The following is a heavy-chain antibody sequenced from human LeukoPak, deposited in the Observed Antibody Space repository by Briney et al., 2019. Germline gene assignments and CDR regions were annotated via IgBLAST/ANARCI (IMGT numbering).Heavy chain of an antibody. Sequence: PGRSLRLSCAASGFTFSNYGLHWVRQAPGKGLEWLAVISYDGRNKYYADSVKGRFTISRDNSKNTLYLQMNSLRAEDTAVYYCAKGRGSSWNDRGYFDYWGQGTLVTVSS. V-gene: IGHV3-30*18. CDR1: GFTFSNYG. J-gene: IGHJ4*02. D-gene: IGHD6-13*01. CDR3: AKGRGSSWNDRGYFDY. CDR2: ISYDGRNK.